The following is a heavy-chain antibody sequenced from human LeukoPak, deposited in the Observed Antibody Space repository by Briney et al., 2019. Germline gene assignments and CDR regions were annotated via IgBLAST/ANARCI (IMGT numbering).Heavy chain of an antibody. V-gene: IGHV1-46*01. J-gene: IGHJ4*02. Sequence: ASVKVSCKASGYTFTSYYMHWVRQAPGQGLEWMGIINPSGGSTSYAQKFQGGVTMTRDTSTSTVYMELSSLRSEDTAVYYCARALVVVPAAMPFDYWGQGTLVTVSS. D-gene: IGHD2-2*01. CDR2: INPSGGST. CDR1: GYTFTSYY. CDR3: ARALVVVPAAMPFDY.